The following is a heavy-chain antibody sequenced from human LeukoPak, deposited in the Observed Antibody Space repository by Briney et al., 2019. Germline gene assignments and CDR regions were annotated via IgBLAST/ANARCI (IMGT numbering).Heavy chain of an antibody. CDR1: GDTFTTYK. CDR2: INPSGGST. V-gene: IGHV1-46*01. D-gene: IGHD6-6*01. Sequence: SSTPSGDTFTTYKKQGERQAPGERLKRRGIINPSGGSTSYAQKLQGRVTMTRDMSTSTVYMELSSLRSEDTAVYYCARAGEIAARGFDYWGQGTLVTVSS. CDR3: ARAGEIAARGFDY. J-gene: IGHJ4*02.